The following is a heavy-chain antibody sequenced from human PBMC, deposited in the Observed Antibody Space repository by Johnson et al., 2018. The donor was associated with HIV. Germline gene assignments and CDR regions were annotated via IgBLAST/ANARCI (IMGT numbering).Heavy chain of an antibody. CDR3: VQGVPNPAGAFDI. D-gene: IGHD6-19*01. V-gene: IGHV3-23*04. CDR1: GFTFSSYA. Sequence: MLLVESGGGLVQPGGSLRLSCAASGFTFSSYAMSWVRQAPGKGLEWVSAISSSGGSTYYADSVKGRFTISRDNSKNTLYLQMNSLRPEDTAVYYCVQGVPNPAGAFDIWGRGTMVTVSS. CDR2: ISSSGGST. J-gene: IGHJ3*02.